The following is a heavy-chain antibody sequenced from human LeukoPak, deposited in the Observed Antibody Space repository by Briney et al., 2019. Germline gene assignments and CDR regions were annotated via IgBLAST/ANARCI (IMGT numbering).Heavy chain of an antibody. CDR3: ARRRGSGSYYKTMAPLGV. CDR2: INHSGST. J-gene: IGHJ6*04. D-gene: IGHD3-10*01. V-gene: IGHV4-34*01. CDR1: GGSFSGYY. Sequence: PSETLSLTCAVYGGSFSGYYWSWIRQPPGKGLEWIGEINHSGSTNYNPSLKSRVTISVDTSKNQFSLKLSSVTAADTAVYYCARRRGSGSYYKTMAPLGVWGKGTTVTISS.